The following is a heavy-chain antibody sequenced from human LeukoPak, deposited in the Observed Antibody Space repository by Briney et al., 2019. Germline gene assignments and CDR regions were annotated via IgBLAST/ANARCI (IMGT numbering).Heavy chain of an antibody. V-gene: IGHV4-30-2*01. Sequence: SSKTLSLTCAVSGGSISSGAYSWNWIRKPPGKGLEWIGYIFQSGSTYYNPSLKSRVTILVDTSKNQFSLKLSSVTAADTAVYYCARDLTVTTPNYGMDVWGQGTAVTVSS. CDR1: GGSISSGAYS. D-gene: IGHD4-17*01. J-gene: IGHJ6*02. CDR2: IFQSGST. CDR3: ARDLTVTTPNYGMDV.